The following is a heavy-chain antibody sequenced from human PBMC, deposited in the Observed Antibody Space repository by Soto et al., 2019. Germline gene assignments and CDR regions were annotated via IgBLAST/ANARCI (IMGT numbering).Heavy chain of an antibody. Sequence: SQTLSLTCTVSGGSISSSSYYWGWIRQPPGKGLEWIGSIYYSGSTYYNPSLKSRVTISVDTSKNQFSLKLSSVTAADTAVYYCARCYCSGGSCYSTPNWFDPWGQGTLVTVSS. CDR2: IYYSGST. V-gene: IGHV4-39*01. CDR3: ARCYCSGGSCYSTPNWFDP. D-gene: IGHD2-15*01. J-gene: IGHJ5*02. CDR1: GGSISSSSYY.